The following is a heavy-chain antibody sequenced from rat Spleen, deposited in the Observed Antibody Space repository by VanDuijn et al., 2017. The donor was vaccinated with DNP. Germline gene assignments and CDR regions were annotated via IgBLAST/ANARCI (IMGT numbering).Heavy chain of an antibody. Sequence: EVQLVESGGGLVQPGRSLKLSCAASGFTFSNYGMHWIRQAPKKGLEWVATIIYDGSSTYYRDSVKGRFTISRDNAKSTLYLQMDSLRSEDTATYYCARLRGYDYFDYWGQGVMVTVSS. D-gene: IGHD4-3*01. V-gene: IGHV5-17*01. CDR3: ARLRGYDYFDY. CDR1: GFTFSNYG. CDR2: IIYDGSST. J-gene: IGHJ2*01.